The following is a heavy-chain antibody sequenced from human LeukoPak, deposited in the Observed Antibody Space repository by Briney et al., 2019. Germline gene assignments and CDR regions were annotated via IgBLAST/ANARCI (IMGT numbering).Heavy chain of an antibody. V-gene: IGHV1-2*02. CDR3: ARDGLIAVAGQQTANFDY. Sequence: GASVKVSCKASGYTFTGYYMHWVRQAPGQGLEWMGWINPNSGGTNYAQKFQGRVTMTRDTSISTAYMELSRLRSDDTAVYYCARDGLIAVAGQQTANFDYWGQGTLVTVSS. J-gene: IGHJ4*02. D-gene: IGHD6-19*01. CDR2: INPNSGGT. CDR1: GYTFTGYY.